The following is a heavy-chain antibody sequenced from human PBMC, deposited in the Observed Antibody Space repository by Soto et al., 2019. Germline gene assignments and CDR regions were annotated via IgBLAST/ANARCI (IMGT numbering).Heavy chain of an antibody. Sequence: PGGSLRLSCTASGFTFGDYAMSWVRQAPGKWLEWVGFIRSKAYGGTTEYAASVKGRFTISRDDSKSIAYLQMNSLKTEDTAVYYCTRGHYYDSSATGFDYWGQGXLVTVSS. D-gene: IGHD3-22*01. CDR3: TRGHYYDSSATGFDY. J-gene: IGHJ4*02. V-gene: IGHV3-49*04. CDR2: IRSKAYGGTT. CDR1: GFTFGDYA.